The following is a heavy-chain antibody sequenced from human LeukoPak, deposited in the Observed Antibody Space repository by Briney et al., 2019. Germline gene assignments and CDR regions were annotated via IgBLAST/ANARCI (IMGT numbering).Heavy chain of an antibody. D-gene: IGHD3-10*01. CDR1: GYTFTSYG. J-gene: IGHJ3*02. CDR2: ISAYNGNT. V-gene: IGHV1-18*01. Sequence: ASVKVSCKASGYTFTSYGISWVRQAPGQGLEWMGWISAYNGNTNYAQKLQGRVTMTTDTSTSTAYMELRSLRSDDTAVYYCARAQLLWFGELSWRAFDIWGPGTMVTVSS. CDR3: ARAQLLWFGELSWRAFDI.